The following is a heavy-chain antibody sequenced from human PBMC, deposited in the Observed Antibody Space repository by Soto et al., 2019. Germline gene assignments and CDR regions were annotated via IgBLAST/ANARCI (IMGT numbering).Heavy chain of an antibody. V-gene: IGHV1-2*04. CDR2: INPNSGGT. D-gene: IGHD2-8*01. J-gene: IGHJ4*02. CDR1: GYTFTGYY. Sequence: ASVKVSCKASGYTFTGYYMHWVRQAPGQGLEWMGWINPNSGGTNYAQKFQGWVTMTRDTSISTAYTELSRLRSEDTAVYYCAKDTFLGYCTNGVCYGSQKAQRASDYWGQGTLFTVSS. CDR3: AKDTFLGYCTNGVCYGSQKAQRASDY.